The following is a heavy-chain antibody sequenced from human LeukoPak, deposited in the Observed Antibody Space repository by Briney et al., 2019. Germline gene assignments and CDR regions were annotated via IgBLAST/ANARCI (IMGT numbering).Heavy chain of an antibody. D-gene: IGHD6-19*01. J-gene: IGHJ4*02. Sequence: ASVKVSCKASGYTFTSYYMHWVRQAPGQGLEWMGIINPSGGSTSYAQKLQGRVTMTRDTSTRTVYMELSSLRSEDTAVYYCARDTAPYSSGWYDGEGIFDYWGQGTLVTVSS. CDR3: ARDTAPYSSGWYDGEGIFDY. CDR1: GYTFTSYY. CDR2: INPSGGST. V-gene: IGHV1-46*01.